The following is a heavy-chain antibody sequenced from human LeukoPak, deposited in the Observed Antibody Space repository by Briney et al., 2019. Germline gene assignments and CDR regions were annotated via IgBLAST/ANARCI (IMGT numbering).Heavy chain of an antibody. CDR2: INQDGSEE. V-gene: IGHV3-7*01. CDR1: GFTFSSYA. Sequence: PGGSLRLSCAASGFTFSSYAMHWVRQAPGKGLEWVANINQDGSEEYYVDSVKGRFTISRDNAKNSLYLQMNSLRAEDTAVYYCAKKSTGYYGGWWFDPWGQGTLVTVSS. CDR3: AKKSTGYYGGWWFDP. J-gene: IGHJ5*02. D-gene: IGHD3-9*01.